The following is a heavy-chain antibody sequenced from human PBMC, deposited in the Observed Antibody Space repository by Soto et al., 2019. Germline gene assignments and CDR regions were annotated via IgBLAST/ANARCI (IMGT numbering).Heavy chain of an antibody. V-gene: IGHV3-53*01. CDR3: ARDRVESGYPEYFQH. J-gene: IGHJ1*01. CDR2: IYSGGST. Sequence: EVQLVESGGGLIQPGGSLRLSCAASGFTVSSDYISWVRQAPGKRLEWVSVIYSGGSTYYADSVKGRFTISRDNPKTTLYLQMNSLRAEDTDVYYCARDRVESGYPEYFQHWGQGTRVTVSS. D-gene: IGHD3-22*01. CDR1: GFTVSSDY.